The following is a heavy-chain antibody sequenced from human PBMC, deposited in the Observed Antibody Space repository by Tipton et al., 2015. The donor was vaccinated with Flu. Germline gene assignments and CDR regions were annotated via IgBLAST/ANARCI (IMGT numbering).Heavy chain of an antibody. D-gene: IGHD4-11*01. J-gene: IGHJ5*02. V-gene: IGHV4-34*01. CDR1: GGSFSDHY. Sequence: TLSLTCAVYGGSFSDHYWTWIRQPPGKGLEWIGEINHAGATNCNPSLKSRVTISTDTSKNQFSLKVTSLTAADTAVYYCARRDYSNYVSDPKNCFDPWGQGILVTVSS. CDR3: ARRDYSNYVSDPKNCFDP. CDR2: INHAGAT.